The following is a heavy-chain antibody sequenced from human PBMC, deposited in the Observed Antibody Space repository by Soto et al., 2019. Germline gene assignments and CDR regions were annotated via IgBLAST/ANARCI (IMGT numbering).Heavy chain of an antibody. V-gene: IGHV3-33*01. CDR1: GFDFNTSG. D-gene: IGHD3-10*01. CDR2: IWYDGSNK. Sequence: QVQLVESGGGVVQPGRSLRVSCAASGFDFNTSGMHWVRQAPGKGLEWVAVIWYDGSNKYYADSVKGRFTISRDNSKNTVSLQMISLRAEDTAVYYCARTIWSYDSFDMWGLGTMVTVAS. J-gene: IGHJ3*02. CDR3: ARTIWSYDSFDM.